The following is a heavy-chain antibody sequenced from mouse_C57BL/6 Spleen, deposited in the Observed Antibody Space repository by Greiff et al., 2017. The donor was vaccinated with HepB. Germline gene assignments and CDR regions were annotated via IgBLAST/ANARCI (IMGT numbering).Heavy chain of an antibody. J-gene: IGHJ3*01. D-gene: IGHD2-4*01. V-gene: IGHV1-74*01. CDR3: ARGGLYYDYDEFAY. CDR1: GYTFTSYW. CDR2: IHPSDSDT. Sequence: VQLQQPGAELVKPGASVKVSCKASGYTFTSYWMHWVKQRPGQGLEWIGRIHPSDSDTNYNQKFKSKATLTVDKSSSTAYRQLSSLTSEDSAVYYCARGGLYYDYDEFAYWGQGTLVTVSA.